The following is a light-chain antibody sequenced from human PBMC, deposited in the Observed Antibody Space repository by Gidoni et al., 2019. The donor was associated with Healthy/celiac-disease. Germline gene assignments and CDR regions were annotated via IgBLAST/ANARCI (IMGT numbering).Light chain of an antibody. CDR1: QSVSSSY. V-gene: IGKV3-20*01. CDR3: QQYGSSPRYT. J-gene: IGKJ2*01. CDR2: GAS. Sequence: EIVLPQSPGTLSLSPGERATLSCRASQSVSSSYLAWYQQKPGQAPRLLIHGASSRATGIPDRFSGSGSGTDFTLTISRLEPEDFAVYYCQQYGSSPRYTFGQGTKLEIK.